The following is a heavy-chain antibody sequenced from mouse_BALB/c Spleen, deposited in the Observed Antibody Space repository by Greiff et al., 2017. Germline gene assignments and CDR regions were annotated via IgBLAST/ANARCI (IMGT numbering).Heavy chain of an antibody. Sequence: DVMLVESGGGLVQPGGSRKLSCAASGFTFSSFGMHWVRQAPEKGLEWVAYISSGSSTIYYADKVKGRFTIARDNPKNTLFLQMTSLRSEDTAMYYCARSDDYLDYWGQGTTLTVSS. J-gene: IGHJ2*01. D-gene: IGHD2-3*01. CDR3: ARSDDYLDY. CDR1: GFTFSSFG. CDR2: ISSGSSTI. V-gene: IGHV5-17*02.